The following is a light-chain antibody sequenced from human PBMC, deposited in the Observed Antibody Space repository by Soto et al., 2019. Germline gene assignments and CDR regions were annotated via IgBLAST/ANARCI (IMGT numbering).Light chain of an antibody. CDR1: SSDVGSYNL. V-gene: IGLV2-14*02. Sequence: SVLTQPASVSGSPGQSITISCTGTSSDVGSYNLVSWYQQHPGKAPKLMIYEGSKRASGVSNRFSVSRHGNAASPTMSAVRADDEAHSCWRSSARSRTRVFYTGIKV. J-gene: IGLJ1*01. CDR3: RSSARSRTRV. CDR2: EGS.